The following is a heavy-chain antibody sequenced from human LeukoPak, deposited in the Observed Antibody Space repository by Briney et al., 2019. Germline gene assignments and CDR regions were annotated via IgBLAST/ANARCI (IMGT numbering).Heavy chain of an antibody. Sequence: PGGSPRLSCAASGFTFRSYGIHWVRQAPGKGLEWVAVISYDGSNKDYADSVKGRFTISRDNSKNTLYLQMNSLRAEDTAVYYCAREIFNGFDIWGQGTMVTVSS. CDR2: ISYDGSNK. V-gene: IGHV3-30-3*01. J-gene: IGHJ3*02. CDR3: AREIFNGFDI. CDR1: GFTFRSYG.